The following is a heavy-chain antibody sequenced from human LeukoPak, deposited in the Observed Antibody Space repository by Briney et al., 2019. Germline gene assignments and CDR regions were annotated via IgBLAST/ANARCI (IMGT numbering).Heavy chain of an antibody. D-gene: IGHD2-2*01. CDR3: ARETSSTFDY. CDR1: GGSISSYY. Sequence: PSETLSLTCTVSGGSISSYYWSWIRQSPGKGLEWIGYIYYSGSTNSNPSTYYNPSLKSRVTISIDTSKYQFSLKLSSVTAADTAVYYCARETSSTFDYWGQGTLVTVSS. CDR2: IYYSGST. V-gene: IGHV4-59*01. J-gene: IGHJ4*02.